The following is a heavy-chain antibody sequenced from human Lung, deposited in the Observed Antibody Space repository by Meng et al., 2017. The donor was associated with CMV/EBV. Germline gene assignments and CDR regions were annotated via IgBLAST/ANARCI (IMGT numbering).Heavy chain of an antibody. Sequence: SCAASGFTFSSYAMHWVRQAPGKGLEWVSLISWDGGNTYYADSVKGRFTISRDNSKNSLYLQMNSLRAEDTALYYCAKAQRSIVVVTPLDYWGQGTXVTVSS. V-gene: IGHV3-43D*03. CDR3: AKAQRSIVVVTPLDY. CDR2: ISWDGGNT. CDR1: GFTFSSYA. J-gene: IGHJ4*02. D-gene: IGHD3-22*01.